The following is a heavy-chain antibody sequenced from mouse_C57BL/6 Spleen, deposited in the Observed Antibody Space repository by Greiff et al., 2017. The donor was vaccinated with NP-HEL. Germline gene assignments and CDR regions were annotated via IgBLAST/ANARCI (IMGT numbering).Heavy chain of an antibody. CDR3: ARLALWYFDV. V-gene: IGHV1-80*01. D-gene: IGHD1-3*01. CDR2: IYPGDGDT. CDR1: GYAFSSYW. Sequence: QVQLKESGAELVKPGASVKISCKASGYAFSSYWMNWVKQRPGKGLEWIGQIYPGDGDTNYNGKFKGKATLTADKSSSTAYMQLSSLTSEDSAVYFCARLALWYFDVWGTGTTVTVSS. J-gene: IGHJ1*03.